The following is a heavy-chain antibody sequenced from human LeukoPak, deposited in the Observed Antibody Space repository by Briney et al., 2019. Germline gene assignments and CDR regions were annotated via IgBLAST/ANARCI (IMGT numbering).Heavy chain of an antibody. D-gene: IGHD2-2*01. CDR2: IYSGGST. CDR1: GFTVSSNY. CDR3: VGTVPAASTQRWDY. J-gene: IGHJ4*02. V-gene: IGHV3-66*01. Sequence: GGSLRLSCAASGFTVSSNYMSWVRQAPGKGLEWVSVIYSGGSTYYADSVKGRFTISRDNSKNTLYLQMNSLRAEDTAVYYCVGTVPAASTQRWDYWGQGTLVTVSS.